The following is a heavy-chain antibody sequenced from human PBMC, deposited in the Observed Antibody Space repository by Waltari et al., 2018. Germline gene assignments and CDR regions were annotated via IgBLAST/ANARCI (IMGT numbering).Heavy chain of an antibody. CDR2: ISGSGGST. J-gene: IGHJ4*02. CDR1: GFTFSSYA. D-gene: IGHD2-15*01. V-gene: IGHV3-23*04. Sequence: EVQLVESGGGLVQPGGSLRLSCAASGFTFSSYAMSWVRQAPGKGLEWVSAISGSGGSTYYADSGKGRCTISRDNSKNTLYLQMNSLRAEDTAVYYCATGGYCSGGSCYFFDYWGQGTLVTVSS. CDR3: ATGGYCSGGSCYFFDY.